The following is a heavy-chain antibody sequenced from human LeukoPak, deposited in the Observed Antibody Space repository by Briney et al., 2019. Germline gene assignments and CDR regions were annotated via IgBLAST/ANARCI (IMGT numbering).Heavy chain of an antibody. CDR1: GYSISSGYY. D-gene: IGHD6-13*01. Sequence: PSETLSLTCAVSGYSISSGYYWDWIRQPPGKGLEWIGYIYYSGSTNYNPSLKSRVTISVDTSKNQFSLKLSSVTAADTAVYYCARQLAAAGNNWFDPWGQGTLVTVSS. J-gene: IGHJ5*02. V-gene: IGHV4-61*01. CDR2: IYYSGST. CDR3: ARQLAAAGNNWFDP.